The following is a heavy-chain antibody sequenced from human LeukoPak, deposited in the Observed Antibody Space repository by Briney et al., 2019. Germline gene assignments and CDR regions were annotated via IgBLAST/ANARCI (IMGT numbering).Heavy chain of an antibody. CDR3: ARVNQLYYYYGMDV. V-gene: IGHV4-34*01. Sequence: PSETLSLTCAVYGGSFSGYYWSWIRQPPGKGLEWIGEINHSGSTNYNPSLKGRVTISVDTSKNQFSLKLSSVTAADTAVYYCARVNQLYYYYGMDVWGQGTTVTVSS. CDR1: GGSFSGYY. J-gene: IGHJ6*02. CDR2: INHSGST. D-gene: IGHD1-14*01.